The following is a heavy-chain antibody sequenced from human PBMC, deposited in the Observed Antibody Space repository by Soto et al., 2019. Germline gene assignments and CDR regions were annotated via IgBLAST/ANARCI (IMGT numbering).Heavy chain of an antibody. CDR2: ISYDGSNK. Sequence: QVQLVESGGGVVQPGRSLRLSCAASGFTFSSYAMHWVRQAPGKGLEWVAVISYDGSNKYYADSVKGRFTISRDNSKNTLYLQMNSLRAEDTAVYYCARDLYGVSQQGGSAVWGQGTLVTVSS. CDR1: GFTFSSYA. V-gene: IGHV3-30-3*01. D-gene: IGHD4-17*01. J-gene: IGHJ4*02. CDR3: ARDLYGVSQQGGSAV.